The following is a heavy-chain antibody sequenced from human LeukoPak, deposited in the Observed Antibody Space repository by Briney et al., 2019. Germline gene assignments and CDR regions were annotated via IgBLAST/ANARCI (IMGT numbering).Heavy chain of an antibody. J-gene: IGHJ4*02. CDR3: AKFQNYEIKVAGTDY. CDR2: LSWNGGNT. V-gene: IGHV3-9*01. Sequence: GGSLRLSCRASGFIFDDYAMHCVRPAPGKGLEGVSGLSWNGGNTDYAAPVKGRFTVSKDNGKNSLYLQMSSLRPEDTALYYCAKFQNYEIKVAGTDYWGQGPLVTVSS. D-gene: IGHD6-19*01. CDR1: GFIFDDYA.